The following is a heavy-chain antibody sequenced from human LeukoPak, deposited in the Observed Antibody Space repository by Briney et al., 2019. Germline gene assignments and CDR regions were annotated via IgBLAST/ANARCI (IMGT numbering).Heavy chain of an antibody. CDR2: INPNSGT. D-gene: IGHD1-1*01. Sequence: APVKVSCKASGYTFTDYYMHWVRQAPGQGLEWMGWINPNSGTNCAQKFQGRVTMTRDTSISTAYMELTRLTSDDTAVYYCARNRWMDYWGQGTLVTVSS. CDR3: ARNRWMDY. CDR1: GYTFTDYY. J-gene: IGHJ4*02. V-gene: IGHV1-2*02.